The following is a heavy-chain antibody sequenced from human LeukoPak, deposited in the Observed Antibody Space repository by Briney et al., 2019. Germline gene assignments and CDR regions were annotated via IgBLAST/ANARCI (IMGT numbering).Heavy chain of an antibody. CDR2: IWYDGSNK. CDR3: AKDIAAAGLNWFDP. Sequence: PGGSLRLSCAASGFTFSDYYMSWIRQAPGKGLEWVAVIWYDGSNKYYADSVKGRFTISRDNSKNTLYLQMNSLRAEDTAVYYCAKDIAAAGLNWFDPWGQGTLVTVSS. CDR1: GFTFSDYY. V-gene: IGHV3-33*06. J-gene: IGHJ5*02. D-gene: IGHD6-13*01.